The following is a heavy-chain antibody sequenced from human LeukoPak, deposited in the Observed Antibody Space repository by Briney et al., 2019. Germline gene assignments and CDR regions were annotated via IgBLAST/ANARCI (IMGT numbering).Heavy chain of an antibody. CDR2: ISSSSSYT. D-gene: IGHD6-13*01. J-gene: IGHJ4*02. CDR3: ARGTLKAAATDFDY. V-gene: IGHV3-11*05. CDR1: GFTFSDYY. Sequence: GGSLRLSCAASGFTFSDYYMSWIRQAPGKGLEWVSYISSSSSYTNYADSVKGRFTISRDNAKNSLYLQMNSLRAEDTAVYYCARGTLKAAATDFDYWGQGTLVTVSS.